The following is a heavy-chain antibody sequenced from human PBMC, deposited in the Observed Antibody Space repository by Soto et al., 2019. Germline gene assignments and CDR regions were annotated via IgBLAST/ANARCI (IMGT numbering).Heavy chain of an antibody. Sequence: QLQLQESGPGLVKPSETLSLTCTVSVGSISSSSYYWGWIRQPPGKGLEWIGSIYYSGSTYYSPSLKSRVTISVDTSKNQFHLKLSSVTASDTAVYYCARLGVDTFVGYWGQGTLVTVSS. CDR3: ARLGVDTFVGY. CDR2: IYYSGST. V-gene: IGHV4-39*01. D-gene: IGHD5-18*01. J-gene: IGHJ4*02. CDR1: VGSISSSSYY.